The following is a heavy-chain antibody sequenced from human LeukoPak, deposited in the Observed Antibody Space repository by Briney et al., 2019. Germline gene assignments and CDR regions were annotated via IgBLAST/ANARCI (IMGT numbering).Heavy chain of an antibody. CDR1: GFTFSSYW. Sequence: GGSLRLSCAASGFTFSSYWMSWVRQAPGKGLEWVANIKQDGSEKYYVDSAKGRFTISRDNAKNSLYLQMNSLRAEDTAVYYCARVDCSGGSCYSYYYYYMDVWGKGTTVTVSS. D-gene: IGHD2-15*01. V-gene: IGHV3-7*01. CDR3: ARVDCSGGSCYSYYYYYMDV. CDR2: IKQDGSEK. J-gene: IGHJ6*03.